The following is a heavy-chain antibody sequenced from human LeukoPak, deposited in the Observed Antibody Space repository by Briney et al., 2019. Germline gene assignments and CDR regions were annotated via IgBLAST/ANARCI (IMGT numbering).Heavy chain of an antibody. V-gene: IGHV3-73*01. J-gene: IGHJ4*02. D-gene: IGHD2-2*01. CDR3: TRLDCSSTSCSDY. CDR1: GFTFSGSA. CDR2: IRSKANSYAT. Sequence: PGGSLRLSCAASGFTFSGSAMHWVRQASGEGLEWVGRIRSKANSYATAYAASVKGRFTISRDDSKNTAYLQMNSLKTEDTAVYYCTRLDCSSTSCSDYWGQGTLVTVSS.